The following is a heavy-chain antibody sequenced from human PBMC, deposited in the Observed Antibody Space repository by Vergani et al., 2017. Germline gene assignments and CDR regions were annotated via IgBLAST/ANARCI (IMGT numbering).Heavy chain of an antibody. D-gene: IGHD4-11*01. CDR2: IGVSDNSI. V-gene: IGHV3-48*01. J-gene: IGHJ4*02. Sequence: DVRLVESGGGVVQPGGSLRLSCAAPGFTFSAYSMNWVRQTLGKGLEWISYIGVSDNSIYYADSVMGRFAISRDNARNLLFLQMNSLRADDSALYFCVRDPDYSTFDSWGQGTLVTVS. CDR3: VRDPDYSTFDS. CDR1: GFTFSAYS.